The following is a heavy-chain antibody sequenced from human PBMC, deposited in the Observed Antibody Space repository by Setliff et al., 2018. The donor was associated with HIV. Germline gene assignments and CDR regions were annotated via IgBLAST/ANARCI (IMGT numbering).Heavy chain of an antibody. J-gene: IGHJ4*02. CDR2: IHYSGST. D-gene: IGHD3-22*01. CDR3: ARGNGHVSYYYDSSGLYYFDY. CDR1: GGSISSGIYY. V-gene: IGHV4-61*01. Sequence: SETLSLTCTVSGGSISSGIYYWSWIRQHPGKGLEWIGYIHYSGSTYYNPSLKSRVTISVDTSKNQFSLKLSSVTAADTAVYYCARGNGHVSYYYDSSGLYYFDYWGQGTLVTVSS.